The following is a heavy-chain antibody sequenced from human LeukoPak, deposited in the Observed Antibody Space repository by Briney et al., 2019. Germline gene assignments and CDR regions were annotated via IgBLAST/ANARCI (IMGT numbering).Heavy chain of an antibody. J-gene: IGHJ4*02. Sequence: GGSLRLSCAVSGFTFSDHHMDWVRQAPGKGLEWIGRSRNKANGYSTVYAASVKGRFSFSRDDPQNSLSLQMNSLKTEDTAVHYCTRLFYYGSSGYYPDHWGQGTLVTVSS. D-gene: IGHD3-22*01. CDR1: GFTFSDHH. V-gene: IGHV3-72*01. CDR3: TRLFYYGSSGYYPDH. CDR2: SRNKANGYST.